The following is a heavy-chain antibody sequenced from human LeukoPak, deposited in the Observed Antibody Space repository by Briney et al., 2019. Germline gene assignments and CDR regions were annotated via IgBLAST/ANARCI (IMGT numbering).Heavy chain of an antibody. CDR1: GFTFDNYA. D-gene: IGHD5-24*01. V-gene: IGHV3-23*01. CDR2: ILQSGGST. J-gene: IGHJ4*02. CDR3: AKDAVRGDGYWEFDS. Sequence: GGSLRLSCAASGFTFDNYALSWVRQAPGKGLEWVSGILQSGGSTYYADSVKGRFTISRDNSKNTLYLQTNSLRVEDTAIYYCAKDAVRGDGYWEFDSWGQGTLVTVSS.